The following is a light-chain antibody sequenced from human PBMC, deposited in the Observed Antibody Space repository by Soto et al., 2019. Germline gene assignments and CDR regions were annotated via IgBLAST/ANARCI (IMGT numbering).Light chain of an antibody. CDR2: GAS. J-gene: IGKJ4*01. Sequence: EIVLTQSPGTLSLSPGERATLSCRASQSVYRSYLAWYQQKPGQAPRLLMYGASSRATGIPDRFSGSGSGTDFTLTISRLEPEDFAVYSCQQDGTSPPTFGGGTKVEIK. CDR1: QSVYRSY. V-gene: IGKV3-20*01. CDR3: QQDGTSPPT.